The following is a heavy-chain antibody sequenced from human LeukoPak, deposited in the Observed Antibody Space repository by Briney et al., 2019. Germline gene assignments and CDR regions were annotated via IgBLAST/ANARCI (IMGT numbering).Heavy chain of an antibody. Sequence: PSQTLSLTCTVSGGPISSGGYYWSWIRQHPGKGLEWIGYNYYSGSNYYNPSLKSRITISVDTSKNQFSLKLSSVTAADTAVYYCAGVWNDYGDYVPDYWGQGTLVTVSS. D-gene: IGHD4-17*01. J-gene: IGHJ4*02. V-gene: IGHV4-31*03. CDR2: NYYSGSN. CDR3: AGVWNDYGDYVPDY. CDR1: GGPISSGGYY.